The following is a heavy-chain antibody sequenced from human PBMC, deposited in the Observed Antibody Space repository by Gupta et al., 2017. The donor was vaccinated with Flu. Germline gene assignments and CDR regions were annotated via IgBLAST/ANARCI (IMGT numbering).Heavy chain of an antibody. CDR2: INHSGST. D-gene: IGHD3-3*01. CDR1: GGSFSGYY. CDR3: ARGPPILWSGYYRPYYYYGMDV. J-gene: IGHJ6*02. V-gene: IGHV4-34*01. Sequence: QVQLQQWGAGLLKPSETLSLTCAVYGGSFSGYYWSWIRQPPGKGLEWIGEINHSGSTNYNPSLKSRVTISVDTSKNQFSLKLSSVTAADTAVYYCARGPPILWSGYYRPYYYYGMDVWGQGTTVTGAS.